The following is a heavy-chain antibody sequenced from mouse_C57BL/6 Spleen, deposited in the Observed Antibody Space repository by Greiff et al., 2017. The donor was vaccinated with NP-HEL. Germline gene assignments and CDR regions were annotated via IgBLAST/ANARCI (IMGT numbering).Heavy chain of an antibody. V-gene: IGHV5-17*01. J-gene: IGHJ2*01. CDR2: ISSGSSTI. Sequence: DVHLVESGGGLVKPGGSLKLSCAASGFTFSDYGMHWVRQAPEKGLEWVAYISSGSSTIYYADTVKGRFTISRDNAKNTLFLQMTSLRSEDTAMDYCARRLLRYPYFDYWGQGTTLTVSS. CDR1: GFTFSDYG. D-gene: IGHD1-1*01. CDR3: ARRLLRYPYFDY.